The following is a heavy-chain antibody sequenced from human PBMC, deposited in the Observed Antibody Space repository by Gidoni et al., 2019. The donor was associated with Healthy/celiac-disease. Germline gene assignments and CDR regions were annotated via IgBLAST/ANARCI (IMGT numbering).Heavy chain of an antibody. V-gene: IGHV3-33*01. Sequence: APGKGLEWVAVIWYDGSNKYYADSVKGRFTISRDNSKNTLYLQMNSLRAEDTAVYYCARAPNGALLGDGMDVWGQGTTVTVSS. CDR3: ARAPNGALLGDGMDV. J-gene: IGHJ6*02. D-gene: IGHD3-16*01. CDR2: IWYDGSNK.